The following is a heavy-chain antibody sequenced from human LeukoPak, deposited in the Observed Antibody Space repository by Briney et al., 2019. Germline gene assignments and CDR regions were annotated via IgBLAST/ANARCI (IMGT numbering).Heavy chain of an antibody. J-gene: IGHJ4*02. CDR2: IYYSGST. V-gene: IGHV4-39*01. D-gene: IGHD4-11*01. CDR1: GGSISSSSYY. Sequence: SETLSLTCTVSGGSISSSSYYWGWIRQPPGKGLEWIGSIYYSGSTYYNPSLKSRVTISVDTSKNQFSLKLSSVTAADTAVYYCARHGNVWDIDYSNYGGFDYWGQGTLVTVSS. CDR3: ARHGNVWDIDYSNYGGFDY.